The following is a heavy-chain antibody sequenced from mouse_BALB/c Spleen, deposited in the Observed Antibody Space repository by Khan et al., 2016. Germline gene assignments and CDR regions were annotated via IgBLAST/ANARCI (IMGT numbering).Heavy chain of an antibody. J-gene: IGHJ4*01. D-gene: IGHD2-10*01. CDR2: IDPATDNT. Sequence: VQLQQPGAELVKPGASVKLSCTASGFNIKDTYMHWVKQRPEQGLEWIGRIDPATDNTKYDPKFQGKATITADTSSNTAYLQLSSLTSEDTAVYYCASTYNGYYGALDYWGQGTSVPVSS. CDR1: GFNIKDTY. CDR3: ASTYNGYYGALDY. V-gene: IGHV14-3*02.